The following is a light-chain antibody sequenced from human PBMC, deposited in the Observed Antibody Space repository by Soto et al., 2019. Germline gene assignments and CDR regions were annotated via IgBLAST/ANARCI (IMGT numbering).Light chain of an antibody. CDR3: QHYNSYPWT. J-gene: IGKJ1*01. CDR1: QSISSW. CDR2: DAS. Sequence: DIQMTQSPSTLSASVGDRVTITCRASQSISSWLAWYQQKPGKAPKLLIYDASSLESGLPSRFSGSGSGTEFTLTISSLHPDDFASYYCQHYNSYPWTFGQGTKVEIK. V-gene: IGKV1-5*01.